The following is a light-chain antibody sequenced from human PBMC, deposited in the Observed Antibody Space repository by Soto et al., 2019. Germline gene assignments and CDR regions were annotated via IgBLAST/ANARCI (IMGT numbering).Light chain of an antibody. CDR2: DAS. CDR1: QSISNY. V-gene: IGKV3-11*01. CDR3: QQRSNWPIT. J-gene: IGKJ5*01. Sequence: EIVMTQSPATLSVSPGEGATLSCRASQSISNYLAWYQQKPGQAPRLLIYDASNRATGIPARFSGSGSGTDFTLTISSLEPEDFAVYYCQQRSNWPITFGQGTRLEIK.